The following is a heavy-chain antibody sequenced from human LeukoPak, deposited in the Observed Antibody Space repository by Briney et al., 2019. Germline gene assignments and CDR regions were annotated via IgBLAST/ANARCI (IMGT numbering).Heavy chain of an antibody. V-gene: IGHV1-2*02. Sequence: ASVKVSCKASGYTFTSYDINWVRQATGQGLEWMGWINPNSGGTNYAQKFQGRVTMTRDTSISTAYMELSRLRSDDTAVYYCARDREYQLLYSDYYYYYMDVWGKGTTVTVSS. J-gene: IGHJ6*03. CDR2: INPNSGGT. D-gene: IGHD2-2*02. CDR3: ARDREYQLLYSDYYYYYMDV. CDR1: GYTFTSYD.